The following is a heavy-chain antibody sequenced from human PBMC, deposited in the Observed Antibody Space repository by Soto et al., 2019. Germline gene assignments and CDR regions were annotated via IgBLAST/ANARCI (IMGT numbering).Heavy chain of an antibody. D-gene: IGHD3-3*01. CDR1: GVTFSSSA. CDR2: ISGSGGST. J-gene: IGHJ6*02. Sequence: QPXGSLRIACSASGVTFSSSAMSWVRQAPGKGLDWVSAISGSGGSTYYADSVKGRFTISRDNSKNTLYLQMNSLRAEDTAVYYCAKGLYYDFWSGPREGMDVWGQGTTVTVSS. V-gene: IGHV3-23*01. CDR3: AKGLYYDFWSGPREGMDV.